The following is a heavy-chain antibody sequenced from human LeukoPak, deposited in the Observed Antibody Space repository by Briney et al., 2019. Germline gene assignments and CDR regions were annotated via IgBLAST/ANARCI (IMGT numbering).Heavy chain of an antibody. CDR2: TYYRSKWYN. V-gene: IGHV6-1*01. J-gene: IGHJ5*02. CDR3: ARDSNSGGYAWFDP. Sequence: SQTLSLTCAISGDSVSSNSAAWNWIRQSPSRGLEWLGRTYYRSKWYNDYAVSVKSRITINPDTSKNQFSLKLSSVTAADTAVYYCARDSNSGGYAWFDPWGQGTLVTVSS. D-gene: IGHD5-18*01. CDR1: GDSVSSNSAA.